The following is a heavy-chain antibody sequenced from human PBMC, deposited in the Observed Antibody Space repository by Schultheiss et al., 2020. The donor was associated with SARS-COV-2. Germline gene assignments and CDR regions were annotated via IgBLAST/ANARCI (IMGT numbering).Heavy chain of an antibody. CDR3: ARDYLFDY. CDR1: GFTFSSYS. CDR2: IWYDGSNK. D-gene: IGHD3-16*02. V-gene: IGHV3-33*08. J-gene: IGHJ4*02. Sequence: GSLRLSCAASGFTFSSYSMHWVRQAPGKGLEWVAVIWYDGSNKYYADSVKGRFTISRDNSRNTLYLQMNRVRAEDSAIYYCARDYLFDYWGQGTLVTVSS.